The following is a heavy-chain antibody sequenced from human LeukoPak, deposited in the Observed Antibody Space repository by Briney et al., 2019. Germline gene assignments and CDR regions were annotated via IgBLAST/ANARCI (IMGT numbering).Heavy chain of an antibody. CDR2: IYPGDSDT. Sequence: GESLKISCKGSGYSFTSYWIGWVRQMPGKGLEWMGIIYPGDSDTRYSPSFQGQVTISADKSISTAYLQWSSLKASDTAMYYCARQGLYDSSGYYRDDAFDIWGQGTTVTVSS. CDR1: GYSFTSYW. J-gene: IGHJ3*02. D-gene: IGHD3-22*01. V-gene: IGHV5-51*01. CDR3: ARQGLYDSSGYYRDDAFDI.